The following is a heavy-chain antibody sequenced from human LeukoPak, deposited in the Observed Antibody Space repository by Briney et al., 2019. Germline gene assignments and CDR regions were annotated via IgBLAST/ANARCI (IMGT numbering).Heavy chain of an antibody. CDR3: ANENYYDSSGFPDH. Sequence: TGGSLRLSCAASGFTFSSYGMHWVRQAPGKGLEWVAVISYDGGNKYYADSVKGRFTISRDNSKNTLYLQVTSLRAEDTAVYYCANENYYDSSGFPDHWGQGTLVPVSS. D-gene: IGHD3-22*01. CDR2: ISYDGGNK. V-gene: IGHV3-30*18. J-gene: IGHJ4*02. CDR1: GFTFSSYG.